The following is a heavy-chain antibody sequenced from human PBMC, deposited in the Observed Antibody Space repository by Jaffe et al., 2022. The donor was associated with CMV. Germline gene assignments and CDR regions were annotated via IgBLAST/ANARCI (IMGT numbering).Heavy chain of an antibody. D-gene: IGHD3-10*01. J-gene: IGHJ4*02. Sequence: EVQLVESGGGLVQPGRSLRLSCAASGFTFDDYAMHWVRQAPGKGLEWVSGISWNSGSIGYADSVKGRFTISRDNAKNSLYLQMNSLRAEDTALYYCAKDRARDYGSGSYPGKWGQGTLVTVSS. CDR2: ISWNSGSI. CDR3: AKDRARDYGSGSYPGK. V-gene: IGHV3-9*01. CDR1: GFTFDDYA.